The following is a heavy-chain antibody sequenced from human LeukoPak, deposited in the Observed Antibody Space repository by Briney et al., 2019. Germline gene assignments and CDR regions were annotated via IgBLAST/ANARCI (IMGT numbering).Heavy chain of an antibody. D-gene: IGHD3-3*01. J-gene: IGHJ4*02. CDR1: GFTFSSYG. V-gene: IGHV3-30*18. CDR3: AKDVSYDFWFDY. Sequence: GGSLRLSCAASGFTFSSYGMHWVRQAPGKGLEWVAVISYDGSNKYYADSVKGRFTISRDNSKNTLYLQMNSLRAEDTAVYYCAKDVSYDFWFDYWGQGTLVTVSS. CDR2: ISYDGSNK.